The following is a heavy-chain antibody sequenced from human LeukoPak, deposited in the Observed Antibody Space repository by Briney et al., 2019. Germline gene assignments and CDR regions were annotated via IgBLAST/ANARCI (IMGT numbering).Heavy chain of an antibody. V-gene: IGHV3-30*18. CDR1: GFTFSSYG. D-gene: IGHD3-10*01. J-gene: IGHJ6*02. Sequence: PGGSLRLSCAASGFTFSSYGMHWVRQAPGKGLEWVAVISYDGSNKYYADSVKGRFTISRDNSKNTLYLQMNSLRAEDTAVYYCAKEAFTKKGEFYYYYGMDVWGQGTTVTVSS. CDR2: ISYDGSNK. CDR3: AKEAFTKKGEFYYYYGMDV.